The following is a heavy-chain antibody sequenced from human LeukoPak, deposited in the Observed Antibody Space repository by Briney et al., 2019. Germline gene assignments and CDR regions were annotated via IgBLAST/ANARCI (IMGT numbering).Heavy chain of an antibody. CDR2: ISSSGSTT. CDR1: GFTFSDYY. D-gene: IGHD2-15*01. J-gene: IGHJ4*02. CDR3: ARDSRMSTFDY. Sequence: GGSLRLSCAASGFTFSDYYMSWIRQAPGKGLEWVSYISSSGSTTYYADSVKGRCTIARDNSKTSPYLQMNSLRAADTAVYFCARDSRMSTFDYWGQGTLVTVSA. V-gene: IGHV3-11*01.